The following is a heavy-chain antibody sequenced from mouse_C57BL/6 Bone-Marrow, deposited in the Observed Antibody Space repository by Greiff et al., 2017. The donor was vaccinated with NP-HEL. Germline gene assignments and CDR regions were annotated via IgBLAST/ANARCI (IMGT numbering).Heavy chain of an antibody. D-gene: IGHD1-1*01. Sequence: VQLKESGPELVKPGASVKISCKASGYSFTGYYMNWVKQSPEKSLEWIGEINPSTGGTTYNQKFKAKATLTVDKSSSTAYMQLKSLTSEDSAVYYCARYESRSYGAMDYWGQGTSVTVSS. CDR1: GYSFTGYY. CDR3: ARYESRSYGAMDY. CDR2: INPSTGGT. V-gene: IGHV1-42*01. J-gene: IGHJ4*01.